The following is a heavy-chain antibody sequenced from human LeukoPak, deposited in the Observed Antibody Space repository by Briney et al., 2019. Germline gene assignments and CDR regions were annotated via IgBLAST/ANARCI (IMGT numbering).Heavy chain of an antibody. CDR3: ARVDCSDGSCYYFDY. D-gene: IGHD2-15*01. J-gene: IGHJ4*02. Sequence: GASVKVSCKASGYIFTTSYIQWVRQAPGQGLEWVGIINPRDGSTSYARKFQGRLTMTRDMSTSTVYMELNSLRSEDTAVYYCARVDCSDGSCYYFDYWGQGTLVTVSS. V-gene: IGHV1-46*01. CDR2: INPRDGST. CDR1: GYIFTTSY.